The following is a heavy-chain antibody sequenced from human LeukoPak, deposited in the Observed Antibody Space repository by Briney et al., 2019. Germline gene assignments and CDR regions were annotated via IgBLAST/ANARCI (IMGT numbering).Heavy chain of an antibody. CDR1: GGSVSSGSYY. CDR2: IYYSGST. CDR3: ARVWEQLGFDY. Sequence: SETLPLTCTVSGGSVSSGSYYWSWVRQPPGKGLEWIGYIYYSGSTNYNPSLKSRVTISVDTSKNQFSLKLSSVTAADTAVYYCARVWEQLGFDYWGQGTLVTVSS. V-gene: IGHV4-61*01. D-gene: IGHD6-6*01. J-gene: IGHJ4*02.